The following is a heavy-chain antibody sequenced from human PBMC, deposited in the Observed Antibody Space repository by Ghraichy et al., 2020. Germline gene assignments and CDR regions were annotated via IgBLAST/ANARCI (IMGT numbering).Heavy chain of an antibody. CDR3: ARERFLDDAFDI. CDR2: ISAYNGNT. CDR1: GYTFTSYG. D-gene: IGHD3-3*01. J-gene: IGHJ3*02. V-gene: IGHV1-18*01. Sequence: ASLKVSCKASGYTFTSYGISWVRQAPGQGLEWMGWISAYNGNTNYAQKLQGRVTMTTDTSTSTAYMELRSLRSDDTAVYYCARERFLDDAFDIWGQGTMVTVSS.